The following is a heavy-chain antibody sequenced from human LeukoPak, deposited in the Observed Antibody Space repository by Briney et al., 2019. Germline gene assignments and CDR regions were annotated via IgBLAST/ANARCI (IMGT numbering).Heavy chain of an antibody. CDR1: GFTFSSYA. CDR2: ISYDGSNK. CDR3: ARVRGSGWYSLGD. V-gene: IGHV3-30-3*01. J-gene: IGHJ4*02. D-gene: IGHD6-19*01. Sequence: PGRSLRLSCAASGFTFSSYAMHWVRQAPGKGLEWVAVISYDGSNKYYADSVKGRFTISRDNSKNTLYLQMNSLRAEDTAVYYCARVRGSGWYSLGDWGQGTLVTVSS.